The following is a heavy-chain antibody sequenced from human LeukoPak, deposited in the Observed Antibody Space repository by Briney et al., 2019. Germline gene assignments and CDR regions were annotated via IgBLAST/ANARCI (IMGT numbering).Heavy chain of an antibody. D-gene: IGHD3-10*01. J-gene: IGHJ6*03. CDR2: IWYDGSNK. V-gene: IGHV3-33*06. Sequence: GRSLRLSCAASGFTFSSYGMHWVRQAPGKGLEWVAVIWYDGSNKYYADSVKGRFTISRDNSKNTLYLQMNSLRAEDTAVYYCAKDRRIGAGRNYYMDVWGKGTTVTVSS. CDR3: AKDRRIGAGRNYYMDV. CDR1: GFTFSSYG.